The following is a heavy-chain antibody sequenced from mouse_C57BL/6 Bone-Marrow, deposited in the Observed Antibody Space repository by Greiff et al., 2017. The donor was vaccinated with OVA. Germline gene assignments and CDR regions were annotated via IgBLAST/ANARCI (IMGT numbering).Heavy chain of an antibody. Sequence: QVQLQQPGAELVKPGASVKLSCKASGYTFTSYWMHWVKQRPGQGLEWIGMIHPNSGSTNYNEKFKSKATLTVDKSSSTAYMQLSSLTSEDSAVYYCADCYDNYYAMDYWGQGTSVTVSS. CDR3: ADCYDNYYAMDY. D-gene: IGHD2-12*01. J-gene: IGHJ4*01. CDR2: IHPNSGST. CDR1: GYTFTSYW. V-gene: IGHV1-64*01.